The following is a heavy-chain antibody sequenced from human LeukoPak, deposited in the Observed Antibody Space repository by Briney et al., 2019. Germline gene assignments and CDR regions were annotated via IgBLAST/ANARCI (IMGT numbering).Heavy chain of an antibody. CDR1: GYTFTRNG. D-gene: IGHD5-12*01. CDR3: ARIQNGYDFDY. Sequence: ASVKVSCKASGYTFTRNGIGWVRQAPGQGLEWMGWISPYNEYKDYAQKLQDRVIMTTDTSTGTVSLELKSLRSDDTAVYYCARIQNGYDFDYWGQGTLVTVSS. V-gene: IGHV1-18*01. CDR2: ISPYNEYK. J-gene: IGHJ4*02.